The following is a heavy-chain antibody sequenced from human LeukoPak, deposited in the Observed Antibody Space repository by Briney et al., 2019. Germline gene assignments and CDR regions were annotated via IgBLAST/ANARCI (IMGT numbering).Heavy chain of an antibody. CDR3: ARDRELLWFGELSSYGMDV. V-gene: IGHV7-4-1*02. J-gene: IGHJ6*02. Sequence: AASVKVSCKASGYTFTSYAMKWGRQAPGQGLEWMGWINTNTGNPTYAQGFTGRFVFSLDTSVSTAHLQISSLKAEDTAVYYCARDRELLWFGELSSYGMDVWGQGTTVTVSS. CDR2: INTNTGNP. CDR1: GYTFTSYA. D-gene: IGHD3-10*01.